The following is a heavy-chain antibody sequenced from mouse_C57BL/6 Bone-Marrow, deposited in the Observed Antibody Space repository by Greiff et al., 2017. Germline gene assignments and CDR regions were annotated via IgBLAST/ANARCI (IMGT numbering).Heavy chain of an antibody. CDR3: ARRGYYGNSFAY. J-gene: IGHJ3*01. V-gene: IGHV1-47*01. CDR1: GYTFTTYP. CDR2: FHPYNDDT. Sequence: VMLVESGAELVKPGASVKMSCKASGYTFTTYPIEWMKQNHGKSLEWIGNFHPYNDDTKYNEKFKGKATLTVEKSSSTVYLELSRLTSDDSAVYYCARRGYYGNSFAYWGQGTLVTVSA. D-gene: IGHD2-1*01.